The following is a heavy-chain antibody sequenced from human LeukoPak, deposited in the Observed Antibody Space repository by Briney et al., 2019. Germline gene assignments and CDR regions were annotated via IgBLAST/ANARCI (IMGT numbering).Heavy chain of an antibody. CDR2: ISYDGSNK. CDR1: GFTFSIYA. Sequence: GGSLRLSCAASGFTFSIYAMQWVREAPGKGLERVAVISYDGSNKYYADSVKGRFTISRDNSKNTLYLQMNSLRAEDTAVYYCARDFSVVVPAAWYNWFDPWGQGTLVTVSS. J-gene: IGHJ5*02. CDR3: ARDFSVVVPAAWYNWFDP. D-gene: IGHD2-2*01. V-gene: IGHV3-30*01.